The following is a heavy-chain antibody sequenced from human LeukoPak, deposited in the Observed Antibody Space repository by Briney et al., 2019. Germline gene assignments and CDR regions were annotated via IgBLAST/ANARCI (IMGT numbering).Heavy chain of an antibody. V-gene: IGHV3-30-3*01. J-gene: IGHJ4*02. D-gene: IGHD3-22*01. CDR3: EIVVITNYYFDY. Sequence: PGGSLRLSCAASGFTFSSYAMHWVRQAPGKGLEWVAVISYDGSNKYYADSVKGRFTISRDNSKNTLYLQMNSLRAEDTAVYYCEIVVITNYYFDYWGQGTLVTVSS. CDR1: GFTFSSYA. CDR2: ISYDGSNK.